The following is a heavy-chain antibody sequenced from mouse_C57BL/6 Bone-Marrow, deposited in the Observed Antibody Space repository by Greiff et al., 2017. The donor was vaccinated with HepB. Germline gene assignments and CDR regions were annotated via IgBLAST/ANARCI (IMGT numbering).Heavy chain of an antibody. J-gene: IGHJ4*01. V-gene: IGHV1-15*01. CDR2: IDPETGGT. CDR1: GYTFTDYE. D-gene: IGHD2-5*01. CDR3: RIYSNYVGYAMDY. Sequence: VQLQQSGAELVRPGASVTLSCKASGYTFTDYEMHWVKQTPVHGLEWIGAIDPETGGTASNQKFKGKAILTADKSSSTAYMELRSLTSEDSAVYYCRIYSNYVGYAMDYWGQGTSVTVSS.